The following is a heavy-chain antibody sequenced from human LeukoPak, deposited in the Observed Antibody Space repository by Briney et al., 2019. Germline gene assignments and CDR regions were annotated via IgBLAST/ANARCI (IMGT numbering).Heavy chain of an antibody. V-gene: IGHV1-46*01. CDR2: INPSGGST. J-gene: IGHJ5*02. Sequence: ASVKVSCKASGYTFTSYYMHWVRQAPGQGVEWMGIINPSGGSTSYAQKFQGRGTMTRDTSTSTVYMELSSLRSENTAVYYCARDRHPNLNLDPWGQGTLVTVSS. CDR1: GYTFTSYY. CDR3: ARDRHPNLNLDP.